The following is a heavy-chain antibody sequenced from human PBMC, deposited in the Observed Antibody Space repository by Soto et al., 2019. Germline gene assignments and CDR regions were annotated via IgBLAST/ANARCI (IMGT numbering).Heavy chain of an antibody. CDR1: GYTFTSHA. CDR3: ARSIVVVTALDY. D-gene: IGHD2-21*02. Sequence: QVQLVQSGAEEKKPGASVKVSCKASGYTFTSHAMHWVRQAPGQRLEWMGWINAGNGNTKYSQKFQGRVTITRDTSASTAYMELSSLRSEDMAVYYCARSIVVVTALDYWGQGTLVTVSS. CDR2: INAGNGNT. V-gene: IGHV1-3*05. J-gene: IGHJ4*02.